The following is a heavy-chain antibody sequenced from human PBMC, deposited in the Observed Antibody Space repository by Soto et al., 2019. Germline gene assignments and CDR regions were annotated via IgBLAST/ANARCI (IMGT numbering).Heavy chain of an antibody. D-gene: IGHD1-1*01. Sequence: QVQLVQSGAEVKQPGASVRVSCQASGYSFNTYAIHWVRQAPGQGLEWMGWINTANGNTEYSQKFQGRVTFTRDTSATTAYMDLSSLRSEDTATYYCARRYKSAGWFDPWGQGTLVTVSS. V-gene: IGHV1-3*04. CDR3: ARRYKSAGWFDP. CDR1: GYSFNTYA. CDR2: INTANGNT. J-gene: IGHJ5*02.